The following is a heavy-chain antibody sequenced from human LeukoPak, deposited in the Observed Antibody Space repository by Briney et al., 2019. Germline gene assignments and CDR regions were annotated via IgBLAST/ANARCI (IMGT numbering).Heavy chain of an antibody. Sequence: SETLSLTCTVSGGSISSYYWSWIRQPPGKGLEWIGYIYYSGSTNYNPSLKSRVTISVDTSKNQFSLKLSSVTAADTAVYYCARDGSRTTIFGVVTYYYYMDVWGKGTSVTVSS. CDR2: IYYSGST. J-gene: IGHJ6*03. CDR3: ARDGSRTTIFGVVTYYYYMDV. CDR1: GGSISSYY. D-gene: IGHD3-3*01. V-gene: IGHV4-59*12.